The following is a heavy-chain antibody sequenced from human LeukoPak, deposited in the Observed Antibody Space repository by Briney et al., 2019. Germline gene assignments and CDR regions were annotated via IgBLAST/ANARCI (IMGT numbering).Heavy chain of an antibody. Sequence: GSLRLACAASGFTFSSYAMHWVRQAPGKGLEWVAVISYDGSNKYYTDSVKGRFTISRDNSKNTLYLQMNSLRAEDTAVYYCAKEGYSGYDSYGDDAFSLDYWGQGTLVTVSS. D-gene: IGHD5-12*01. J-gene: IGHJ4*02. V-gene: IGHV3-30-3*01. CDR3: AKEGYSGYDSYGDDAFSLDY. CDR2: ISYDGSNK. CDR1: GFTFSSYA.